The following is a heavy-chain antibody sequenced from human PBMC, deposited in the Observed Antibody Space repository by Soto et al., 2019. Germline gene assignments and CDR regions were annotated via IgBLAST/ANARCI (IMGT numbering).Heavy chain of an antibody. CDR3: ARDGLYYDSSGYYYRLAFDI. Sequence: GSLRLSCAASGFTFSSYSMNWVRQAPGKGLEWVSYISSSSSTIYYADSVKGRFTISRDNAKNSLYLQMNSLRAEDTAVYYCARDGLYYDSSGYYYRLAFDIWGQGTMVTVSS. D-gene: IGHD3-22*01. CDR1: GFTFSSYS. V-gene: IGHV3-48*01. J-gene: IGHJ3*02. CDR2: ISSSSSTI.